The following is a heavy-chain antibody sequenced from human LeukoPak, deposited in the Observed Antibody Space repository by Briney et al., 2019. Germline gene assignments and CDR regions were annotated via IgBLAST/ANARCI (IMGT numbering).Heavy chain of an antibody. CDR3: ARVDPISVTTLDY. J-gene: IGHJ4*02. D-gene: IGHD4-17*01. Sequence: GGSLRLSCAASGFTFSSYWMSWVRQAPGKGLEWVANIKQDGSEKYYVDSVKGRFTISRDNAKNSLYLQTNSLRAEDTAVYYYARVDPISVTTLDYWGQGTLVTVSS. CDR1: GFTFSSYW. V-gene: IGHV3-7*01. CDR2: IKQDGSEK.